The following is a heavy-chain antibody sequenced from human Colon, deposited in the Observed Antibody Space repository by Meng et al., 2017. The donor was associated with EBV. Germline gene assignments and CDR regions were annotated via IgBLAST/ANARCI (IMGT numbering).Heavy chain of an antibody. J-gene: IGHJ4*02. Sequence: QVQLVGSGGGVVQSGGSLRLSCAASGFIFSSYGMHWVRQAPGTGLEWVAAISSDGSNKYYADSVKGRLTISRDNSKNTLYLQLNSLRAEDTAVFYCAKRPYSAYGPDHWGQGTLVTVAS. D-gene: IGHD5-12*01. CDR3: AKRPYSAYGPDH. V-gene: IGHV3-30*18. CDR1: GFIFSSYG. CDR2: ISSDGSNK.